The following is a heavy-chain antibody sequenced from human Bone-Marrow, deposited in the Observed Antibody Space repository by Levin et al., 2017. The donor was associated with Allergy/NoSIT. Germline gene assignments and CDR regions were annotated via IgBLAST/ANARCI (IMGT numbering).Heavy chain of an antibody. J-gene: IGHJ4*02. CDR1: GGSINSGDHF. Sequence: LRLSCTVSGGSINSGDHFWSWVRQPPGKGLEWIGYIYYSRSTSYSPSLKSRLTISVDTSKNQFSLKLNSVTAADTAVYFCAPSGSFAAMTGYYFDSWGQGTLVTVSS. CDR2: IYYSRST. D-gene: IGHD3-9*01. CDR3: APSGSFAAMTGYYFDS. V-gene: IGHV4-30-4*01.